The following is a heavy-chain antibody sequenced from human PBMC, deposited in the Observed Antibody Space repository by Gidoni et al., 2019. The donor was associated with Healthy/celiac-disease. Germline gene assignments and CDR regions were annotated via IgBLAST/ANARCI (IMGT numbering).Heavy chain of an antibody. Sequence: QLQLQESGPGLVKPSETLSRTCTVSGGSISSSSYYWGWIRQPPGKGLEWIGSIYYSGSTSYTPSLKSRVTISVDTSKNQFSLKLSSVTAADTAVYYCARQGLTGYYHGSEFDYWGQGTLVTVSS. CDR1: GGSISSSSYY. J-gene: IGHJ4*02. CDR2: IYYSGST. D-gene: IGHD3-9*01. CDR3: ARQGLTGYYHGSEFDY. V-gene: IGHV4-39*01.